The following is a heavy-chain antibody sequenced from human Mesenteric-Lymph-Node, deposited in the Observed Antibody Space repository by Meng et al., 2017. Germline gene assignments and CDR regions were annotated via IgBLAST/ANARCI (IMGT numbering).Heavy chain of an antibody. CDR2: ISRDGTIT. CDR3: SKGDNGGNSLED. D-gene: IGHD4-23*01. Sequence: GESLQISCAASGFTFDDYTMHWVRQVPGKGLYWVSLISRDGTITSYADSVKGRFIISRDNSKSSLYLQMNSLRHEDTALYYCSKGDNGGNSLEDWGQGTLVTVSS. CDR1: GFTFDDYT. V-gene: IGHV3-43*01. J-gene: IGHJ4*02.